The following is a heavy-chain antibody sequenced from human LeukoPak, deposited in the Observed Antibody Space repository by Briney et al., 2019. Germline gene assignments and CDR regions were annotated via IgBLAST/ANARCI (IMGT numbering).Heavy chain of an antibody. V-gene: IGHV3-23*01. CDR2: ISGSGGST. CDR1: GFTFSSCG. J-gene: IGHJ4*02. D-gene: IGHD3-10*01. CDR3: AKDHTVRGVNYFDY. Sequence: GGSLRLSGAAPGFTFSSCGMSWVRQAPGKGLEWVSAISGSGGSTYYADSVKGRFTISRDNSKNTLYLQMNSLRAEDTAVYYCAKDHTVRGVNYFDYWGQGTLVTVSS.